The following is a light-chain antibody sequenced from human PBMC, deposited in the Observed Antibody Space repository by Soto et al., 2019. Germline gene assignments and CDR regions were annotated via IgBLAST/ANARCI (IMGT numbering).Light chain of an antibody. CDR1: SSDVGGYNS. CDR2: DVS. V-gene: IGLV2-14*03. Sequence: QSALTQPASVSGSPGQSITISCTGTSSDVGGYNSVSWYQQHPGKAPKLMIYDVSNRPSGVSNRFSGSKSVNTAYLTISGLQAEDEADYYCSSYTSSSTVVFGGGTKVTVL. J-gene: IGLJ2*01. CDR3: SSYTSSSTVV.